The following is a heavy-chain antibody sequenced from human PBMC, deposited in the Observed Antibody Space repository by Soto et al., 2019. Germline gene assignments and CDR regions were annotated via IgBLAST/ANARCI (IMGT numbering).Heavy chain of an antibody. CDR1: GFSLSTSGVG. Sequence: QITLKESGPTLVKPTQTLTLTCTFSGFSLSTSGVGVGWIRQPPGKALEWLALIYWDDDKRYSPSLKSRLTIPQDTSKNPVVLTMTNMDPVDTATYYCAHRLVNFDYWGQGTLVTVSS. D-gene: IGHD6-6*01. CDR2: IYWDDDK. V-gene: IGHV2-5*02. J-gene: IGHJ4*02. CDR3: AHRLVNFDY.